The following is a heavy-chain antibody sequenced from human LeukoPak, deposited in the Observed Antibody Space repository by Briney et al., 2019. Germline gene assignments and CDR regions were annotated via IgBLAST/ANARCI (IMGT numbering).Heavy chain of an antibody. D-gene: IGHD2-2*01. CDR2: IYYSGTT. CDR1: GGSISSGGYY. V-gene: IGHV4-31*03. Sequence: PSETLSLTCSVSGGSISSGGYYWTWIRQHPGKGLEWIRYIYYSGTTSYNPSLKSRVTILVDTSKNQFSLKLSSVTAADTAVYYCAREGYCSSTSCYQGIGWFDPWGQGTLVTVSS. J-gene: IGHJ5*02. CDR3: AREGYCSSTSCYQGIGWFDP.